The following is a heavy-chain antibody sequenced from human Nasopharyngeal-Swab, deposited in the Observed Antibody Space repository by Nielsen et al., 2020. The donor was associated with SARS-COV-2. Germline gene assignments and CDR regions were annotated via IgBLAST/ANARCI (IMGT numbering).Heavy chain of an antibody. CDR2: INSDGSST. CDR1: GFTFSSYW. CDR3: AKDIRRYSSSPFSPFDY. J-gene: IGHJ4*02. Sequence: GESLKISCAASGFTFSSYWMHWVRQAPGKGLVWVSRINSDGSSTSYADSVKGRFTISRDNAKNSLYLQMNSLRAEDTALYYCAKDIRRYSSSPFSPFDYWGQGTLVTVSS. V-gene: IGHV3-74*01. D-gene: IGHD6-6*01.